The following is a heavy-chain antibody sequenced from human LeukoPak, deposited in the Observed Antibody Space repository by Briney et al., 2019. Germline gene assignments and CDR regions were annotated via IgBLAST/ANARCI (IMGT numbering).Heavy chain of an antibody. V-gene: IGHV1-18*01. CDR2: ISIYKGNT. CDR1: GYIFTSHG. Sequence: GASVKVSCKASGYIFTSHGLSWVRQAPGQGLEWMGWISIYKGNTNYAQKFQGRVTMTTDTSTSTAYMELRSLRSDDTAVYYCARNSSGWYGYFDLWGRGTLVTVSS. D-gene: IGHD6-25*01. J-gene: IGHJ2*01. CDR3: ARNSSGWYGYFDL.